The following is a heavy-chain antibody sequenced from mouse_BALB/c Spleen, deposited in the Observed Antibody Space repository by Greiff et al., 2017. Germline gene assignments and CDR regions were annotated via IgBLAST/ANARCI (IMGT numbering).Heavy chain of an antibody. Sequence: QVQLQQPGAELVKPGTSVKLSCKASGYTFTSYWINWVKLRPGQGLEWIGDIYPGSGSTNYNEKFKSKATLTVDTSSSTAYMQLSSLASEDSALYYCAREDRSYAMDYWGQGTSVTVSS. J-gene: IGHJ4*01. CDR3: AREDRSYAMDY. CDR2: IYPGSGST. D-gene: IGHD2-14*01. V-gene: IGHV1-55*01. CDR1: GYTFTSYW.